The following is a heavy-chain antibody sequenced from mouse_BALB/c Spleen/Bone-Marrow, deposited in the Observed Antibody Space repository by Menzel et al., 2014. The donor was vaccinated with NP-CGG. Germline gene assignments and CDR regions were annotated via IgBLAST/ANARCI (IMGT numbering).Heavy chain of an antibody. D-gene: IGHD2-2*01. J-gene: IGHJ3*01. Sequence: VQLQQSGTVLARPGASVKMSCKASGYTFTSYWMHWVKQRPGQGLEWIGATYPGNSDTSYNQKFKGKAKLTAVTSASTAYMELSSLTNEDSAVYYCTRVIYYGYAWFAYWGQGTLVTVSA. CDR2: TYPGNSDT. CDR1: GYTFTSYW. CDR3: TRVIYYGYAWFAY. V-gene: IGHV1-5*01.